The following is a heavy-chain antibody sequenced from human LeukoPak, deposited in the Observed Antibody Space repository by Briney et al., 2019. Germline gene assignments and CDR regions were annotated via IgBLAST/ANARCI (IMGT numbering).Heavy chain of an antibody. Sequence: GESLKISCKGSGYSFTSYWIGWVRQMPGKGLEWMGIIYPVDSDTRYSPSFQGQVTISADKSISTAYLQWSSLKASDTAMYYCARPGRLGEYTPYYFDYWGQGTLVTVSS. D-gene: IGHD3-16*01. V-gene: IGHV5-51*01. J-gene: IGHJ4*02. CDR1: GYSFTSYW. CDR3: ARPGRLGEYTPYYFDY. CDR2: IYPVDSDT.